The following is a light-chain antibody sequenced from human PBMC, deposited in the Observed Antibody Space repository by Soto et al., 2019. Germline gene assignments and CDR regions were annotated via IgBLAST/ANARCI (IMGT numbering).Light chain of an antibody. J-gene: IGKJ4*01. V-gene: IGKV1-27*01. CDR1: QGISNY. CDR2: AAS. CDR3: QKYNSAPLT. Sequence: DIQMSQAPSFPSTSVRDRVTLTCRASQGISNYLAWYQQKPGKVPKLLIYAASTLQSGVPSRFSGSGSGTDFTLTISSLQPEDVATYYCQKYNSAPLTFGGGTKVDIK.